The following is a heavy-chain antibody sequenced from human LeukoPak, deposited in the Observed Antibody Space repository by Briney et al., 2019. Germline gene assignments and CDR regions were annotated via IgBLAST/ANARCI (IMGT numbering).Heavy chain of an antibody. V-gene: IGHV4-59*01. CDR1: GASISSYY. CDR2: IYYTGSA. CDR3: ARDMVDRDMVKSLGWFDP. J-gene: IGHJ5*02. Sequence: PSETLSLTCTVSGASISSYYWSLIRQPPGKGMEWLGSIYYTGSANYSPSLKSRVIISVDTPKNQFSLKLYSVTAADTAVYYCARDMVDRDMVKSLGWFDPWGQGTLVTVSS. D-gene: IGHD5-18*01.